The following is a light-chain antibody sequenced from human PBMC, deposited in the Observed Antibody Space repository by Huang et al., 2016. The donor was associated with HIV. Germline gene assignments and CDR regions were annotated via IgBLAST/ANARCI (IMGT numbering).Light chain of an antibody. CDR1: QDINTY. Sequence: DIHMAQAPMSLSAFIGDRVTISCRASQDINTYLNWCQQKPGEAPKLLIYAASTLQSGIPSRFSGSGSGTNFTLTINNLQPEDVATFYCQQSYSPPFTFGPGTRVDI. V-gene: IGKV1-39*01. CDR2: AAS. J-gene: IGKJ3*01. CDR3: QQSYSPPFT.